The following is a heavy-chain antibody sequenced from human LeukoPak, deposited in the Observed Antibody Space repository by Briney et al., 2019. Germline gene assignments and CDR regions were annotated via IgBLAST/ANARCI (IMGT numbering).Heavy chain of an antibody. D-gene: IGHD3-22*01. CDR2: IIPIFGTV. Sequence: SVKVSCKASGGTFSSNGISWVRQAPGQGLEWMGGIIPIFGTVNYAQKFQGRVTITADESTSTAYMELSSLRSEDTAVYYCARGLYYYDSSGYYFDYWGQGTLVTVSS. J-gene: IGHJ4*02. CDR3: ARGLYYYDSSGYYFDY. CDR1: GGTFSSNG. V-gene: IGHV1-69*13.